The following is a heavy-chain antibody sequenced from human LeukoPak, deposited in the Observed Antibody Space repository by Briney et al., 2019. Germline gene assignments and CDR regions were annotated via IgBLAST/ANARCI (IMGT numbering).Heavy chain of an antibody. D-gene: IGHD3-10*01. CDR2: IYYSGST. CDR3: ARGHYYGSGSYHY. J-gene: IGHJ4*02. V-gene: IGHV4-39*01. Sequence: SETLSLTCTVSGGSISSSSYYWGWIRQPPGKGLEWIGSIYYSGSTYCNPSLKTRVTISVDTSKNQFSLKLSSVTAADTAVYYCARGHYYGSGSYHYWGQGTLVTVSS. CDR1: GGSISSSSYY.